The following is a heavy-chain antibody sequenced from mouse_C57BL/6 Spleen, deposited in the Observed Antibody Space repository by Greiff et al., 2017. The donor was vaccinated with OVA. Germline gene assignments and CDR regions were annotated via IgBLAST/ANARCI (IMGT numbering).Heavy chain of an antibody. CDR1: GYSITSGYY. CDR2: ISYDGSN. J-gene: IGHJ3*01. CDR3: ARDEGLGFAY. V-gene: IGHV3-6*01. D-gene: IGHD3-3*01. Sequence: EVQLVESGPGLVKPSQSLSLTCSVTGYSITSGYYWNWIRQFPGNKLEWMGYISYDGSNNYNPSLKNRISITRDTSKNQFFLKLNSVTTEDTATYYCARDEGLGFAYWGQGTLVTVSA.